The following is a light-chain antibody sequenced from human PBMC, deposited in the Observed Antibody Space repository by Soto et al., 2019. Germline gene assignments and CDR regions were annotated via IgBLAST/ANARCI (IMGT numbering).Light chain of an antibody. CDR1: SPSIGSNY. CDR2: KSI. CDR3: ASWDDSVSGWV. V-gene: IGLV1-47*01. Sequence: QSVLTQPPSASGTPGQRVTLSCSGSSPSIGSNYVSWYQQLPGTAPKLLIYKSIQRPSGVPDRFSGSKSGTSASLAISGLRSEDEADYFCASWDDSVSGWVFGTGTKVPVL. J-gene: IGLJ3*02.